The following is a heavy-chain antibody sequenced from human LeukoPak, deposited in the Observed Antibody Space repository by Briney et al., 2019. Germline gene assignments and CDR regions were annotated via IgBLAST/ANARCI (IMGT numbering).Heavy chain of an antibody. D-gene: IGHD3-22*01. CDR1: GGSISTYY. Sequence: SETLSLTCTVTGGSISTYYWNWIRQPPGKGLEWIGYIYYSGSTNYNPSLTGRVTISVDTSKNQFSLKLSSVTAADTAVYYCAREYNYYDSSGWDAFEIWGQGTMVTVSS. CDR2: IYYSGST. CDR3: AREYNYYDSSGWDAFEI. J-gene: IGHJ3*02. V-gene: IGHV4-59*01.